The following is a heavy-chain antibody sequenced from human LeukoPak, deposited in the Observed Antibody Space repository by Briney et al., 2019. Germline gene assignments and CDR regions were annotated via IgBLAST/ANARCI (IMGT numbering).Heavy chain of an antibody. J-gene: IGHJ4*02. V-gene: IGHV4-59*01. Sequence: KPSETLSLTCTVSGGSISSYYWSWIRQPPGKGLEWIGYIYYSGSTNYNPSLKSRVTISVDTSKTQFSLKLSSVTAADTAVYYCARAEGSSGPIDYWGQGTLVTVSS. CDR3: ARAEGSSGPIDY. CDR2: IYYSGST. CDR1: GGSISSYY. D-gene: IGHD3-22*01.